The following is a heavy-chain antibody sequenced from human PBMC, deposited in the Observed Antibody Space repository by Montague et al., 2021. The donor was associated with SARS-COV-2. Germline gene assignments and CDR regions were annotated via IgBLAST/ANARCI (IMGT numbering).Heavy chain of an antibody. CDR2: INHDGSET. V-gene: IGHV3-7*01. CDR1: GFTLYAYW. D-gene: IGHD3-10*01. J-gene: IGHJ4*02. Sequence: SLSLSCAASGFTLYAYWMNWVRQAPGKGLEWVANINHDGSETYYVGSVKGRFTISRDNANNALHLQMNNLRAADTAVYFCARNPHRTYFYGSGIYLLNHSFDYWGPGTLVTVSS. CDR3: ARNPHRTYFYGSGIYLLNHSFDY.